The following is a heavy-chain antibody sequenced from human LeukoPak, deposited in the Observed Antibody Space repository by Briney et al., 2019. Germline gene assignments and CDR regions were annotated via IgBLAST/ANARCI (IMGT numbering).Heavy chain of an antibody. J-gene: IGHJ3*02. V-gene: IGHV3-23*01. CDR1: GFTFSSYA. D-gene: IGHD3-10*01. CDR2: ISGSGGST. CDR3: AIVGGGAFDI. Sequence: GGSLRLSCAASGFTFSSYAMSWVRQAPGKGLEWVSAISGSGGSTYYADSVKGRFTIPRDNSKNTLYLQMNSLRAEDTALYYCAIVGGGAFDIWGQGTMVTVSS.